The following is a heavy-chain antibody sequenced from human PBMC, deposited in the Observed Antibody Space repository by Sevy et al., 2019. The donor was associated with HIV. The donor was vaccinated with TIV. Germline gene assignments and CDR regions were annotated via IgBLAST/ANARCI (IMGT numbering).Heavy chain of an antibody. J-gene: IGHJ6*02. V-gene: IGHV3-30*02. Sequence: GGSLRLSCAASVFIFKSYGMHWVRQAPGKGLEWVTFIRNDGSTKYYADSVRGRFTASRDNPKNTLYLQMNSLRPEDTAVYYCVKGPHPAVTTSYALDVWGQGTTVTVSS. D-gene: IGHD4-17*01. CDR3: VKGPHPAVTTSYALDV. CDR1: VFIFKSYG. CDR2: IRNDGSTK.